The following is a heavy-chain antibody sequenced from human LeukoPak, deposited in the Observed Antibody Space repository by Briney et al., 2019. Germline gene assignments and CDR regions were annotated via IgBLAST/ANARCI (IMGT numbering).Heavy chain of an antibody. D-gene: IGHD2-21*02. CDR1: GFTFSSYA. J-gene: IGHJ6*02. Sequence: GGSLRLSCAAPGFTFSSYAMHWVRQAPGKGLEYVSAISSNGGSTYYANSVKGRFTISRDNSKNTLYLQMASLRAEDTAVYNCGGATTYCGGDCYYYYGMDVWGQGTTVTVSS. CDR3: GGATTYCGGDCYYYYGMDV. V-gene: IGHV3-64*01. CDR2: ISSNGGST.